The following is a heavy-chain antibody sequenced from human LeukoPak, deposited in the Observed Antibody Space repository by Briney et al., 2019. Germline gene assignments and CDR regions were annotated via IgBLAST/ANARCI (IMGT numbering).Heavy chain of an antibody. D-gene: IGHD5-12*01. CDR1: GFTFSSYG. V-gene: IGHV3-30*03. Sequence: HPGGSLRLSCAASGFTFSSYGMHCVRQAPGKGLEWVAVISYDGSNKYYADSVKGRFTISRDNSKNTLYLQMNSLRAEDTAVYYCASARALYGYSGYDEPYFDYWGQGTLVTVSS. CDR3: ASARALYGYSGYDEPYFDY. J-gene: IGHJ4*02. CDR2: ISYDGSNK.